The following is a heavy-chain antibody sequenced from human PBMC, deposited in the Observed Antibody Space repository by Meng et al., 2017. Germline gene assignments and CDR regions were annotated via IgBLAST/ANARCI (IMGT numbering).Heavy chain of an antibody. V-gene: IGHV1-69*06. CDR1: GGTFSSYA. CDR3: ARDREGNWGSYYYYYYGMDV. Sequence: SVKVSCKASGGTFSSYAISWVRQAPGQGLEWMGGIIPIFGTANYAQKFQGRVTTTADKSTSTAYMELSRLRSDDTAVYYCARDREGNWGSYYYYYYGMDVWGQGTTVTVSS. D-gene: IGHD7-27*01. J-gene: IGHJ6*02. CDR2: IIPIFGTA.